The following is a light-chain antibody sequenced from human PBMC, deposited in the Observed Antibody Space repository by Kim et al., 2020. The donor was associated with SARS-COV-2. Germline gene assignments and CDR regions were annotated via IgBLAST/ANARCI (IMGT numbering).Light chain of an antibody. Sequence: AAGKRTCALSRGHSNCAVAWHQQQPEKGPRYLMKLNSDGSHSKGDGIPDRFSGSSSGAERYLTISSRQSEDEADYYCQTWGTGILVFGGGTQLTVL. CDR1: RGHSNCA. CDR2: LNSDGSH. V-gene: IGLV4-69*01. J-gene: IGLJ3*02. CDR3: QTWGTGILV.